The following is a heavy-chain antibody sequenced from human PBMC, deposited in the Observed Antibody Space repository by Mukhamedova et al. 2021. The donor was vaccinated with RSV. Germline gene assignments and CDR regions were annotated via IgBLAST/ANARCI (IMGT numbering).Heavy chain of an antibody. D-gene: IGHD1-14*01. CDR2: INAGNGNT. CDR3: ARPPASPPGNWLDP. J-gene: IGHJ5*02. V-gene: IGHV1-3*01. Sequence: GQRLEWIGWINAGNGNTKYSQNFQGRVTITRDTSASTAYMELSSLTSEDTAVYFCARPPASPPGNWLDPWGQGTLVIVSS.